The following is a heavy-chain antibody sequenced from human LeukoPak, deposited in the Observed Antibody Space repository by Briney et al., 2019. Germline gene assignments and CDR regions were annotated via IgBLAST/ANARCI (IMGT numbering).Heavy chain of an antibody. CDR1: GGSISSHY. Sequence: SETLSLTCTVSGGSISSHYWSWIRQPPGKGLEWIGYIYYSGSTNYNPSLKSRVTISVDTSKNQFSLKLSSVTAADTAVYYCARERVTTRPAYYYYMDVWGKGTTVTVSS. J-gene: IGHJ6*03. CDR2: IYYSGST. V-gene: IGHV4-59*11. CDR3: ARERVTTRPAYYYYMDV. D-gene: IGHD6-6*01.